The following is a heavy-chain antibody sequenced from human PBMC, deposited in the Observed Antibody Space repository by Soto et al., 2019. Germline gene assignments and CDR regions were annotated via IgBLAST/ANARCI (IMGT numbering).Heavy chain of an antibody. D-gene: IGHD6-19*01. Sequence: VQLVESGGGVVQPGRSLRLSCAASGFTFSDYAMHWVRQAPGKGLEWVAVVSHDGRNTHYADSVKGRFTISRDSSKNTVSLERTSLRAADTAVYYCARGGRQWLVASDFNYWGQGALVTVSS. V-gene: IGHV3-30*03. CDR1: GFTFSDYA. CDR3: ARGGRQWLVASDFNY. CDR2: VSHDGRNT. J-gene: IGHJ4*02.